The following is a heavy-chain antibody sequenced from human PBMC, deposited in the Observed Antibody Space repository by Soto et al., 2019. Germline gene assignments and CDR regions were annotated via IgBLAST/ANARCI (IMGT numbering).Heavy chain of an antibody. V-gene: IGHV3-33*01. CDR3: ARDLGYCSSTSCLLGYYYYGMDV. J-gene: IGHJ6*02. CDR2: IWYDGSNK. CDR1: GFTFSSYG. Sequence: GGSLRLSCAASGFTFSSYGMHWVRQAPGKGLEWVAVIWYDGSNKYYADSVKGRFTISRDNSKNTLYLQMNSLRAEDTAVYYCARDLGYCSSTSCLLGYYYYGMDVWGQGTTVTVSS. D-gene: IGHD2-2*01.